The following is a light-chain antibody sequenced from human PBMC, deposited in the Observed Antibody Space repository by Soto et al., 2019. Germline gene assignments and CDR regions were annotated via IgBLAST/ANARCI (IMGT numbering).Light chain of an antibody. V-gene: IGKV1-27*01. Sequence: DIQMTQSPSSLPASVGDRVTITCRARQGISNYLAWYQQKPGKVPKLLIYAASTLQSGVPSRFSGSGSGTDFTLTISSLQPEDVATYYCQKYNSAPRTFGQGTKVEIK. J-gene: IGKJ1*01. CDR2: AAS. CDR1: QGISNY. CDR3: QKYNSAPRT.